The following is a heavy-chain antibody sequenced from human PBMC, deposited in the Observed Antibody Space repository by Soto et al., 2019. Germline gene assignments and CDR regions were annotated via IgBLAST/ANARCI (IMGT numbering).Heavy chain of an antibody. V-gene: IGHV1-69*12. Sequence: QVQLVQSGAEVKKPESSVKVSCKAPEGTFSTYAISWVRQAPGQGLEWMGGIIPMFGTANYAQRFQDRVTITADESTNTVYMELSSLRSEDTAVYFCASGLQLWLRRINNGYSGWGQGTLVIVSS. CDR1: EGTFSTYA. J-gene: IGHJ4*02. CDR3: ASGLQLWLRRINNGYSG. CDR2: IIPMFGTA. D-gene: IGHD5-12*01.